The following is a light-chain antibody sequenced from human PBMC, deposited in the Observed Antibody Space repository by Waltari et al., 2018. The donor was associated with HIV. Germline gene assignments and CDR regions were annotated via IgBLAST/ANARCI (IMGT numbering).Light chain of an antibody. CDR2: DTN. CDR3: GTWDSSLSAVV. J-gene: IGLJ2*01. CDR1: SSNIGNNY. Sequence: QSVLTQPPSVSAAPGQKVTIYCSGSSSNIGNNYVSWYQQIPGTAPRLVIYDTNDRPSGIPDRFSGSKSGTSATLGITGPQTGDEADYYCGTWDSSLSAVVFGGGTKLTVL. V-gene: IGLV1-51*01.